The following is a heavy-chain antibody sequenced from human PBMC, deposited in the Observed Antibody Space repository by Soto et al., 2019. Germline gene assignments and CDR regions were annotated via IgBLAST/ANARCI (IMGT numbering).Heavy chain of an antibody. J-gene: IGHJ4*02. Sequence: SETLSLTCTVSGVSIRDYFWTWIRQPPGKGLEWIEYIYYSGRTNYNPSLKSRVSISVDTSKNHFSLQLRSVTAADTAVYYCARVGGDDFGDSGGFDYWGQGTLVTVSS. CDR1: GVSIRDYF. CDR2: IYYSGRT. CDR3: ARVGGDDFGDSGGFDY. V-gene: IGHV4-59*01. D-gene: IGHD4-17*01.